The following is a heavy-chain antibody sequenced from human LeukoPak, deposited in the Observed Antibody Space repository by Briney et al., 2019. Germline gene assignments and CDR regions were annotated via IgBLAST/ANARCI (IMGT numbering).Heavy chain of an antibody. CDR1: RFTFSSYA. Sequence: GGSLRLSCAASRFTFSSYAMHWVRQAPGKGLEWVANIKQDGSDKYYLTSVRGRFTISRDNAKNSLFLQMNSLRVEDTAVYYCARGGGHLDCWGQGTLVTVSS. CDR2: IKQDGSDK. D-gene: IGHD4-23*01. J-gene: IGHJ4*02. V-gene: IGHV3-7*03. CDR3: ARGGGHLDC.